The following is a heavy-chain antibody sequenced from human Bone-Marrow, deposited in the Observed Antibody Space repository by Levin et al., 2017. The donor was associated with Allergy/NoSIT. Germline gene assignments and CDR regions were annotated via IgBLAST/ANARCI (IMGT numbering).Heavy chain of an antibody. D-gene: IGHD5-18*01. CDR3: AHRGYSYGRGGGIFRNHYLYFDY. J-gene: IGHJ4*02. V-gene: IGHV2-5*01. CDR2: IYWNDDK. CDR1: GFSLSTSGVG. Sequence: SGPTLVKPTQTLTLTCTFSGFSLSTSGVGVGWIRQPPGKALEWLALIYWNDDKRYSPSLKSRLTITKDTSKNQVVLTMTNMDPVDTATYYCAHRGYSYGRGGGIFRNHYLYFDYWGQGTLVTVSS.